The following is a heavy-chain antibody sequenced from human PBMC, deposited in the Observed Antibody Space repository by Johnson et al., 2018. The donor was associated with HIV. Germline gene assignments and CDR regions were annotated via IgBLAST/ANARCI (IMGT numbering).Heavy chain of an antibody. CDR3: ARVRYGGNSRSNAFDI. D-gene: IGHD4-23*01. J-gene: IGHJ3*02. Sequence: VQLVESGGTVVQPGRSLRLSCAVSGFTFDNYGMTWVRQAPGKGLEWVSDINWNGGSTGYADSVKGRFTISRDNAKNSLDLQMNSLRAEDTALYYCARVRYGGNSRSNAFDIWGQGTMVTVSS. V-gene: IGHV3-20*04. CDR2: INWNGGST. CDR1: GFTFDNYG.